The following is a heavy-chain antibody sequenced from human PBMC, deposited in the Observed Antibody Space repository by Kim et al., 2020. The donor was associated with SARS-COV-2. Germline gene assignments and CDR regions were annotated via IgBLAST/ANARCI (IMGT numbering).Heavy chain of an antibody. CDR3: AREVERAKREDFDY. D-gene: IGHD2-15*01. J-gene: IGHJ5*01. Sequence: SETLSLTCTVSGGSISSGGYYWSWIRQHQGKGREWIGYIYYSGSNYYNPSVKSRVTISEATSKNQFSLKLSSVTAADTAVYYCAREVERAKREDFDYCG. V-gene: IGHV4-31*03. CDR2: IYYSGSN. CDR1: GGSISSGGYY.